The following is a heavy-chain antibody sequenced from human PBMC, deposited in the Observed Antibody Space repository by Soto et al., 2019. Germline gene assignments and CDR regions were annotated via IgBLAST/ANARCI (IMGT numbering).Heavy chain of an antibody. CDR3: ARDRSSSEPHFDY. CDR1: GFIFSSYG. D-gene: IGHD6-13*01. J-gene: IGHJ4*02. CDR2: IWYDGSNK. V-gene: IGHV3-33*01. Sequence: QVQLVESGGGVVQPGRSLRLSCAASGFIFSSYGMHWVRQAPGKGLEWVAVIWYDGSNKYYADSVKGRFTISRDNSKNTLYLQMNSLRAEDTAVYYCARDRSSSEPHFDYWGQGTLVTVSS.